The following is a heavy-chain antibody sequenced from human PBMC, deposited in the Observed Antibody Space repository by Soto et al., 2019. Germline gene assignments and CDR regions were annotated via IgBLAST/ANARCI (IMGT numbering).Heavy chain of an antibody. Sequence: LRLSCSGSVFTFSSYGMHWVLQNPVKGLEWVAVISYDGSNKYYADSVKGRFTISRDNSKNTLYLKMNSLRAEDTAVYYCAKNYGDYVVYYYGMDVWGQGTTVTV. J-gene: IGHJ6*02. V-gene: IGHV3-30*18. D-gene: IGHD4-17*01. CDR2: ISYDGSNK. CDR1: VFTFSSYG. CDR3: AKNYGDYVVYYYGMDV.